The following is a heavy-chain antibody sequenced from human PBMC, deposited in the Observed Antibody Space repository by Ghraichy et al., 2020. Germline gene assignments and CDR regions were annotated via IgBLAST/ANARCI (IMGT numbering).Heavy chain of an antibody. D-gene: IGHD5-12*01. Sequence: SETLSLTCTVSGGSISSYYWSWIRQPPGKGLEWIGYIYYSGSTNYNPSLKSRVTISVDTSKNQFSLKLSSVTAADTAVYYCARHEPGSATISEGGVTIFDYWGQGTLVTVSS. J-gene: IGHJ4*02. V-gene: IGHV4-59*08. CDR2: IYYSGST. CDR3: ARHEPGSATISEGGVTIFDY. CDR1: GGSISSYY.